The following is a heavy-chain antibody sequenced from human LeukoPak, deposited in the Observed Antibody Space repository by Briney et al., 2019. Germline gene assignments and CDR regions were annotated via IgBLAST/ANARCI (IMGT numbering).Heavy chain of an antibody. J-gene: IGHJ4*02. CDR2: IYYSGST. V-gene: IGHV4-39*07. CDR1: GGSISSSSYH. D-gene: IGHD4-17*01. Sequence: ASETLSLTCTVSGGSISSSSYHWGWIRQPPGKGLEWIGSIYYSGSTYYNPSLKSRVTISVDTSKNQFSLKLSSVTAADTAVYYCARGAYGAFDYWGQGTLVTVSS. CDR3: ARGAYGAFDY.